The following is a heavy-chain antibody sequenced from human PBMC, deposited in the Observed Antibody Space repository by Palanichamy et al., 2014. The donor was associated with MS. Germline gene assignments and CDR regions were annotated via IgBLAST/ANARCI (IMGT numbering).Heavy chain of an antibody. Sequence: EVQLVESGGRRWSSLGGPLRLSCAASGFTFSNYWMGWVRQAPGKGLEWVASMKQDGSDRSYVDSVKGRVTISRDNAKNSLYLQMSSLGAEDTTVYYCARLKGRSTDYWGQGTLVTVSS. D-gene: IGHD3-3*01. V-gene: IGHV3-7*01. CDR1: GFTFSNYW. CDR3: ARLKGRSTDY. CDR2: MKQDGSDR. J-gene: IGHJ4*02.